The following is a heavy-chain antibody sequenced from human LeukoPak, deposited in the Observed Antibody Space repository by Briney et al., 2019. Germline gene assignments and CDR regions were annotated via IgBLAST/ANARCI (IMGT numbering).Heavy chain of an antibody. V-gene: IGHV1-8*03. J-gene: IGHJ4*02. CDR3: ARGRGYCSSTSCYHFDY. CDR2: MNPNSGNT. CDR1: GYTFTSYD. Sequence: ASVKVSCKASGYTFTSYDINWVRQATGQGLEWMGWMNPNSGNTGYAQKFQGRVTITRNTSISTAYMELSSPRSRDTAVYYCARGRGYCSSTSCYHFDYWGQGTLVTVSS. D-gene: IGHD2-2*01.